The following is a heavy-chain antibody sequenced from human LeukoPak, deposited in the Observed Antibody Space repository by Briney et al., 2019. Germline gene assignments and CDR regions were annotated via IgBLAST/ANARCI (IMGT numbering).Heavy chain of an antibody. D-gene: IGHD4-17*01. Sequence: WETLSLTCAVYGVSFSGYYWSWIRQPPGKGLEWIGEINHSGSTNYNPSIKSRFTISVDTSKNQFSLKLSSVTAADTAVYYCAREANTVTTRGFDAYGQGTLVTVSS. CDR3: AREANTVTTRGFDA. J-gene: IGHJ5*02. CDR1: GVSFSGYY. CDR2: INHSGST. V-gene: IGHV4-34*01.